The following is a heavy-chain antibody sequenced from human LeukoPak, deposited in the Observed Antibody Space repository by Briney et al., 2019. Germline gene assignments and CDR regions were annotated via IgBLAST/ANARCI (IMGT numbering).Heavy chain of an antibody. D-gene: IGHD6-13*01. J-gene: IGHJ4*02. Sequence: SVKVSCKASGGTFSSYAISWVRQAPGQGLEWMGGIIPIFGTANYAQKFQGRVTITADESTSTAYMELSSLRSEDTAVYYCARDRAAAAYFDYWGQGTLVTISS. CDR2: IIPIFGTA. CDR1: GGTFSSYA. V-gene: IGHV1-69*13. CDR3: ARDRAAAAYFDY.